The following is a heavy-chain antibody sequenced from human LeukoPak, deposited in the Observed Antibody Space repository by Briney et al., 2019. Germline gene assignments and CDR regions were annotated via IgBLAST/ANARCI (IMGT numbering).Heavy chain of an antibody. D-gene: IGHD2-21*01. V-gene: IGHV3-30*14. CDR2: ISYDGNNK. Sequence: GGSLRLSCAASGFTFRIYAMHWVRQAPGKGLEWVALISYDGNNKYYADSVKGRFTISRDNSKNTLYLQMNSLRAEDTAVYYCARVTAIPNGDLRPYYFDYWGQGTLVTVSS. CDR1: GFTFRIYA. J-gene: IGHJ4*02. CDR3: ARVTAIPNGDLRPYYFDY.